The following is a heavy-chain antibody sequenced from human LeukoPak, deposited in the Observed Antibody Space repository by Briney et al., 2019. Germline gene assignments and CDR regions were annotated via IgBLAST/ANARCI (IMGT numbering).Heavy chain of an antibody. CDR2: ISGRTGGT. Sequence: PGGSLRLSCAASGFTFNTNAMSWVRQAPGKGLEWVSAISGRTGGTYYADSVKGRFTISRDNSKSTLYLQMDSLRAEDTAVYYCANGRHYYDSCLDYWGQGTLVTVSS. J-gene: IGHJ4*02. CDR3: ANGRHYYDSCLDY. V-gene: IGHV3-23*01. D-gene: IGHD3-22*01. CDR1: GFTFNTNA.